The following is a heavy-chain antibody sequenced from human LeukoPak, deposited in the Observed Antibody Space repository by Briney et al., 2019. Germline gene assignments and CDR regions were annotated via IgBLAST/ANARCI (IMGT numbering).Heavy chain of an antibody. CDR2: IKQDGSEK. V-gene: IGHV3-7*01. D-gene: IGHD3-22*01. J-gene: IGHJ4*02. Sequence: PGGSLRLSRAASGFTFSSYWMSWVRQAPGKGLEWVANIKQDGSEKYYVDSVKGRFTISRDNAKNSLYLQMNSLRAEDTAVYYCASSPYDSSGPLNYWGQGTLVTVSS. CDR3: ASSPYDSSGPLNY. CDR1: GFTFSSYW.